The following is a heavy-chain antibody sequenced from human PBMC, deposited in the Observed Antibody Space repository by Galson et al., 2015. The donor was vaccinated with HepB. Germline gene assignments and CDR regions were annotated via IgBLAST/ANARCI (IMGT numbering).Heavy chain of an antibody. CDR1: GFTFSSYW. CDR2: INSDGSST. CDR3: AREAVAGIPNFDY. D-gene: IGHD6-19*01. J-gene: IGHJ4*02. Sequence: SLRLSCAASGFTFSSYWMHWVRQAPGKGLGWVSRINSDGSSTSYADSVKGRFTISRDNAKNTLYLQMNSLRAEDTAVYYCAREAVAGIPNFDYWGQGTLVTVSS. V-gene: IGHV3-74*01.